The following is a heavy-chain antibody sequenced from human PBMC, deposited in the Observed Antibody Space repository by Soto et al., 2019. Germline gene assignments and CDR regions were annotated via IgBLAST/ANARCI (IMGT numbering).Heavy chain of an antibody. CDR1: GGTFSSYA. Sequence: ASVKVSCKASGGTFSSYAISWVRQAPGQGLEWMGGIIPIFGTANYAQKFQGRVTITADESTSTAYMELSSLRSEDTAVYYCARSVGLRFLEWFTKYYYGMDVWGQGTTVTVSS. D-gene: IGHD3-3*01. CDR3: ARSVGLRFLEWFTKYYYGMDV. CDR2: IIPIFGTA. J-gene: IGHJ6*02. V-gene: IGHV1-69*13.